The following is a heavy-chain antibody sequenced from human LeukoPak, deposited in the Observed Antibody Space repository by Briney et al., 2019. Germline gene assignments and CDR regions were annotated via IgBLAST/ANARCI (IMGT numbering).Heavy chain of an antibody. CDR3: ARDPHRYYDYVWGRPPHVD. CDR2: IFTSGRT. J-gene: IGHJ4*02. V-gene: IGHV4-61*02. CDR1: GGSISSGSYY. D-gene: IGHD3-16*01. Sequence: SETLSLTCTVSGGSISSGSYYWSWIRQPAGTGLELIGRIFTSGRTNYNPSLKSRVTISLDTSKNQFSLKLSSVTAADTAVYYCARDPHRYYDYVWGRPPHVDWGQGTLVTVSS.